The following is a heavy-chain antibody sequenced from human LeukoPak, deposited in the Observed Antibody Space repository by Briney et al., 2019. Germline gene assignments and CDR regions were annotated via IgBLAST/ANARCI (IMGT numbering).Heavy chain of an antibody. CDR3: ARDLDLRAGNPNQI. CDR1: GFTFSSYW. Sequence: GRSLRLSCAASGFTFSSYWMHWVRQATGKGLVGVSRIYCDGRITTYPGSVKGQFPLSRDKANNTLSLQMNSLRAEDTAVYYCARDLDLRAGNPNQIWDQGTMVTVPS. CDR2: IYCDGRIT. J-gene: IGHJ3*02. D-gene: IGHD1-14*01. V-gene: IGHV3-74*03.